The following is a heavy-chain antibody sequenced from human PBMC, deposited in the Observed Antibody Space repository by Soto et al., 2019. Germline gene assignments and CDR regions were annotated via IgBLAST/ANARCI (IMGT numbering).Heavy chain of an antibody. D-gene: IGHD3-16*02. Sequence: EVQLVESGGGVVRPGGSLRLSCAASGFTFDDYGMRWVRQAPGKGLEWVSGINGNGGSTGYADSVKGRFTISRDNAKNSLYLQMYSLRAEDTALYYCASGSNYDYVWRSYRFDYWGQGTLVTVSS. V-gene: IGHV3-20*04. J-gene: IGHJ4*02. CDR2: INGNGGST. CDR3: ASGSNYDYVWRSYRFDY. CDR1: GFTFDDYG.